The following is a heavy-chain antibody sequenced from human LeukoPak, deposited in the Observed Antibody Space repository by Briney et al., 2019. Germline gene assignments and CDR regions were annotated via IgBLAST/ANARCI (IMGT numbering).Heavy chain of an antibody. CDR3: ARLGSSRIGFDY. Sequence: PSETLSLTCTVSGGSISSSSYHWGWIRQPPGKGLEWIGSIYYSGSTYYNPSLKSRVTISVDTSKNQFSLKLSSVTAADTAVYYCARLGSSRIGFDYWGQGTLVTVSS. D-gene: IGHD1-26*01. CDR1: GGSISSSSYH. J-gene: IGHJ4*02. V-gene: IGHV4-39*01. CDR2: IYYSGST.